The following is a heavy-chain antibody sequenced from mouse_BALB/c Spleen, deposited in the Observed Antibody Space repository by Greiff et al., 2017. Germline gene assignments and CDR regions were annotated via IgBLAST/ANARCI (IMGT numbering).Heavy chain of an antibody. Sequence: VQLKESGAELVRSGASVKLSCTASGFNIKDYYMHWVKQRPEQGLEWIGWIDPENGDTEYAPKFQGKATMTADTSSNTAYLQLSSLTSEDTAVYYCNAYITTVVGGAMDYWGQGTSVTVSS. CDR2: IDPENGDT. CDR1: GFNIKDYY. J-gene: IGHJ4*01. CDR3: NAYITTVVGGAMDY. V-gene: IGHV14-4*02. D-gene: IGHD1-1*01.